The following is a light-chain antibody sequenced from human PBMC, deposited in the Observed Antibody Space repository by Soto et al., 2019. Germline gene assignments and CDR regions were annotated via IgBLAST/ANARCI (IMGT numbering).Light chain of an antibody. CDR3: QQYNSYPLT. CDR2: DAS. Sequence: IQMTQSPSPLSASVGDRVTITCRASQSISSWLAWYQQKPGKAPKLLIYDASSLESGVPSRFSGSGSGTEFTLTISSLQPDDVATYYCQQYNSYPLTLGGGTKVDI. J-gene: IGKJ4*01. CDR1: QSISSW. V-gene: IGKV1-5*01.